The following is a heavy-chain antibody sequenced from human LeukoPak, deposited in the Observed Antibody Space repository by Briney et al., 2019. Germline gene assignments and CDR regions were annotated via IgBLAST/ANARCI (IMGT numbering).Heavy chain of an antibody. V-gene: IGHV3-73*01. D-gene: IGHD6-25*01. Sequence: GGSLRLSCAASGFTFSDSAMHWVRQASGKGLEWIGRIRSKANGYATAYAASVKDRFTISRDDSKNAAYLQMNCLKTEDTAVYYCTRLSGDLTFDYWGQGTLVTVSS. CDR1: GFTFSDSA. CDR2: IRSKANGYAT. J-gene: IGHJ4*02. CDR3: TRLSGDLTFDY.